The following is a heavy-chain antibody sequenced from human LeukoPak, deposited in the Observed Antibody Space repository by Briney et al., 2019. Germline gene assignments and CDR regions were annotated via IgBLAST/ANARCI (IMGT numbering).Heavy chain of an antibody. Sequence: GGSLRLSCAASGFTFSSYGMHWVRQAPGKGLEWVAFIRYDGNNKYYADSVKGRFTISRDNSKNTIYLQMNSLRAEDTAIYYCAKRSSTSSGYFDFWGRGTLVTVSS. CDR2: IRYDGNNK. V-gene: IGHV3-30*02. D-gene: IGHD3-22*01. CDR3: AKRSSTSSGYFDF. CDR1: GFTFSSYG. J-gene: IGHJ4*02.